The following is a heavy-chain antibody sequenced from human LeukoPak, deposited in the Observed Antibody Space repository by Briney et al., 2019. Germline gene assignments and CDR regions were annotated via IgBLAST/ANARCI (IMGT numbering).Heavy chain of an antibody. CDR1: GGSISSYY. CDR2: IYYSGST. V-gene: IGHV4-59*01. D-gene: IGHD5-24*01. Sequence: SETLSLTCTVSGGSISSYYWSWIRQPPGKGLEWVGYIYYSGSTNYNPSLKSRVTIPVGTSKNQFSLKLSSVTAADTAVYYCAGRDGYNSYYFDYWGQGTLVTVSS. J-gene: IGHJ4*02. CDR3: AGRDGYNSYYFDY.